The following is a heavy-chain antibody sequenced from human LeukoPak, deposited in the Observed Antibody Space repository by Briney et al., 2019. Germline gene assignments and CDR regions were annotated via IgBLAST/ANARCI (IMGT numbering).Heavy chain of an antibody. CDR1: GGTFSSYG. CDR3: ARTYYYDSSGYYGDY. D-gene: IGHD3-22*01. J-gene: IGHJ4*02. CDR2: IIPIFGTA. Sequence: SVKVSCKASGGTFSSYGISWVRQAPGQGLEWMGGIIPIFGTANYAQKFQGRVTITTDESTSTAYMELSSLRSEDTAVYYCARTYYYDSSGYYGDYWGQGTLVTVSS. V-gene: IGHV1-69*05.